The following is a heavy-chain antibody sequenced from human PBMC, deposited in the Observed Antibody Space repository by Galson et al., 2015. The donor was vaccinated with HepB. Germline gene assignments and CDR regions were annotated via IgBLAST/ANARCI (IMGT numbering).Heavy chain of an antibody. CDR3: ARPSIAARWFDP. D-gene: IGHD6-6*01. CDR2: IYYSGST. V-gene: IGHV4-39*01. Sequence: SETLSLTCTASGGSISSRSSYWGWIRQPPGTGLEWIGSIYYSGSTFYNPSLKSRVTILVDTSKNQFSLKLSSVTAADTAVYYCARPSIAARWFDPWGQGTLVTVSS. J-gene: IGHJ5*02. CDR1: GGSISSRSSY.